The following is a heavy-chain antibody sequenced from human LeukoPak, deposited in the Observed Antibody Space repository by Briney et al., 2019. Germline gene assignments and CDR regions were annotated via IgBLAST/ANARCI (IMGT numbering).Heavy chain of an antibody. V-gene: IGHV5-10-1*01. J-gene: IGHJ5*02. Sequence: GESLKISCKGSGYSFTSYWISWVRQMPGKGLEWMGRIDPSDSYTNYSPSFQGHVTISADKSISTAYLQWSSLKASDTAMYYCARLDYYGSGSYYSLAPWGQGTLVTVSS. D-gene: IGHD3-10*01. CDR2: IDPSDSYT. CDR1: GYSFTSYW. CDR3: ARLDYYGSGSYYSLAP.